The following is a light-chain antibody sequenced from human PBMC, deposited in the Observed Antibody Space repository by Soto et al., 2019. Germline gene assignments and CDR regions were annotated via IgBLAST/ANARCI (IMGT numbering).Light chain of an antibody. CDR2: KLS. CDR3: QQYNSYST. J-gene: IGKJ1*01. Sequence: DIQMTQSPSTLSASVGDRVTITCRASQSISTWLAWYHQKPGKAPKLLIYKLSSLESGVPSRLSGSGSGTEFTLTISSLQPDDFATYYCQQYNSYSTFGQGTKVEIK. V-gene: IGKV1-5*03. CDR1: QSISTW.